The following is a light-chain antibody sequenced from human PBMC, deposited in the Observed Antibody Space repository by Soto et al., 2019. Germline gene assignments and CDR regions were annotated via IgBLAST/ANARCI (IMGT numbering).Light chain of an antibody. CDR3: HQYNNWPGT. J-gene: IGKJ1*01. V-gene: IGKV3-15*01. CDR2: GAS. CDR1: QNINAY. Sequence: EIVMTQSPSTLSVSPGERATLSCRASQNINAYLAWYQQKPGQAPRLLIYGASTRAAGIPARFSGSGSGSEFTLTISSLQSEDFAVYYCHQYNNWPGTFGQGTKVEI.